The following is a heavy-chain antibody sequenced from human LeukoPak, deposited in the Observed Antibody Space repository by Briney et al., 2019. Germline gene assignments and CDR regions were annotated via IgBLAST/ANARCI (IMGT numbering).Heavy chain of an antibody. CDR1: GFTFSSYW. D-gene: IGHD6-6*01. J-gene: IGHJ5*02. V-gene: IGHV3-74*01. CDR3: ARERGLWLIAARRNWFDP. CDR2: INSDGSST. Sequence: GSLRLSCAASGFTFSSYWMHWVRQAPGKGLVWVSRINSDGSSTSYADSVKGRFTISRDNAKNTLYLQTSSLRAEDTVVYYCARERGLWLIAARRNWFDPWGQGTLVTVSS.